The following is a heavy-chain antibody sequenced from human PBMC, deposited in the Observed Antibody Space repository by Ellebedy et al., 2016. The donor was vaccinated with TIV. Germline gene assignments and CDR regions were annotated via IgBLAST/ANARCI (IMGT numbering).Heavy chain of an antibody. D-gene: IGHD3-9*01. J-gene: IGHJ5*02. CDR3: ARGDYDILTGYYILCWFDP. CDR1: GYTFTSYD. V-gene: IGHV1-8*01. CDR2: MNPNSGNT. Sequence: AASVKVSCKASGYTFTSYDINWVRQATGQGLEWMGWMNPNSGNTGYAQKFQGRGTMTRNTSISTAYMELSSLRSEDTDVYYCARGDYDILTGYYILCWFDPWGQGTLVTVSS.